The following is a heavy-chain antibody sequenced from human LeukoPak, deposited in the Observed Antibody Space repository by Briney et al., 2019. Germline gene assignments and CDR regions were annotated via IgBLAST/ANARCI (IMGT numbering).Heavy chain of an antibody. J-gene: IGHJ3*02. CDR3: ATTSWAGGYYLPDAFDI. V-gene: IGHV4-4*07. CDR1: GGSISSYY. D-gene: IGHD3-22*01. Sequence: QSSETLSLTCSVSGGSISSYYWSWIRQPAGKGLEWIVRIYTSGSTNYNPSLKSRVTMSVDTSKNQFSLKLTSVTAADTAVYNCATTSWAGGYYLPDAFDIWGQGTMVTVSS. CDR2: IYTSGST.